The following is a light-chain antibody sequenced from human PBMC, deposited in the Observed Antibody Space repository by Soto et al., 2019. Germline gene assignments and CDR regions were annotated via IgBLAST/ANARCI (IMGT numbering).Light chain of an antibody. Sequence: QSALTQPASVSGSPGQSNTISCTGTSSDIGSNNYVSWYQQHPGRAPKLIIYEVSNRPSGVSNRFSGSKSGNTASLSISGLQTGDEADYYCSSYTGVSTYVFGNGTKLTVL. CDR1: SSDIGSNNY. J-gene: IGLJ1*01. CDR3: SSYTGVSTYV. CDR2: EVS. V-gene: IGLV2-14*01.